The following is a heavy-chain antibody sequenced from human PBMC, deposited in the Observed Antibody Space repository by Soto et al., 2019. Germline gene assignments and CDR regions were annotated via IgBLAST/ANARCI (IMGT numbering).Heavy chain of an antibody. CDR3: AGGRHSNPDY. CDR1: GGTFSSYT. Sequence: QVQLVQSGAEVKKPGSSVKVSCKASGGTFSSYTISWVRQAPGQGLERMGRIIPILGIANYAQKFQGRVTMTADKSTSTAYMELSSLRSEDTAVYYCAGGRHSNPDYWGQGTLVTVSA. V-gene: IGHV1-69*02. D-gene: IGHD4-4*01. CDR2: IIPILGIA. J-gene: IGHJ4*02.